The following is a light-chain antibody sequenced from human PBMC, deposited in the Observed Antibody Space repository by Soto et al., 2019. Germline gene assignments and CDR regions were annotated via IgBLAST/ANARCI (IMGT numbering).Light chain of an antibody. V-gene: IGKV3-20*01. Sequence: ESMLTQSPGTLSLSPGDRATLSCRASRSVSSRYITWYQQKPGQAPRILIYGASIRATGIPDMFSGSGSGTDFTLTISRLEAEDFAVYYCQQFGDSPPAFTFGQGTKLEI. CDR3: QQFGDSPPAFT. J-gene: IGKJ2*01. CDR2: GAS. CDR1: RSVSSRY.